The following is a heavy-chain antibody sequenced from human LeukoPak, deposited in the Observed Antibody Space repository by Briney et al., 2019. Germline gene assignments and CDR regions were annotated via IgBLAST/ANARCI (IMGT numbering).Heavy chain of an antibody. CDR2: ISGSGGST. CDR3: ARGHYYFDY. Sequence: PGGSLRLSCAASGFTFSSYAMSWVRQAPGKGLEWVSAISGSGGSTYYADSVKGRFTISRDNAKNSLYLQMNSLRAEDTAVYYCARGHYYFDYWGQGTLVTVSS. J-gene: IGHJ4*02. CDR1: GFTFSSYA. V-gene: IGHV3-23*01.